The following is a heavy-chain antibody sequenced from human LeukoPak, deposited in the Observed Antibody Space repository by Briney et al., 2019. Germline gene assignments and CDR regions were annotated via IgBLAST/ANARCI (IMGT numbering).Heavy chain of an antibody. CDR3: AKGVAYYYDSSGYRNWFDP. CDR2: ISGGGGST. CDR1: GFTFSSYA. V-gene: IGHV3-23*01. Sequence: GGSLRLSCAASGFTFSSYAMSWVRQAPGKGLEWVSAISGGGGSTYYADSVKGRFTISRDNSKSTLYLQMNSLRAEDTAEYYCAKGVAYYYDSSGYRNWFDPWGQGTLVTVSS. J-gene: IGHJ5*02. D-gene: IGHD3-22*01.